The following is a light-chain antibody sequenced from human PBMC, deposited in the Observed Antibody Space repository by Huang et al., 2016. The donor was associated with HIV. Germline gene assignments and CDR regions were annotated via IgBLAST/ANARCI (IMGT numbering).Light chain of an antibody. V-gene: IGKV3-15*01. Sequence: EIVLTQSPGTLSVSPGERATLSCRASQSVGGNLAWYQQKPGQGPRLLIYGTFTRPTGLPDRFSGRGSVTDFTLTINKLQSEDFAFYYCQQYNNWPLTFGGGTKVEIK. CDR2: GTF. CDR3: QQYNNWPLT. J-gene: IGKJ4*01. CDR1: QSVGGN.